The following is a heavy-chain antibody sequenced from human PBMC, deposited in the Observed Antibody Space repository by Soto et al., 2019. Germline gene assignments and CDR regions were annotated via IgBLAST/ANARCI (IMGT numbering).Heavy chain of an antibody. V-gene: IGHV4-39*01. J-gene: IGHJ4*02. CDR1: GGSISSSSYY. CDR2: IYYSGST. D-gene: IGHD1-26*01. Sequence: QLQLQESGPGLVKPSETLSLTCTVSGGSISSSSYYWGWIRQPPGKGLEWIGSIYYSGSTYYNPSLKSRVTISVDTAKNQFSLKLGSVTAADTAVYYCARQVGSSHFDYWGQGTLVTVSS. CDR3: ARQVGSSHFDY.